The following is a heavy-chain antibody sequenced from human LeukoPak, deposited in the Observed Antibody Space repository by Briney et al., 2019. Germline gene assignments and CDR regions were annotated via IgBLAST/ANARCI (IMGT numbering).Heavy chain of an antibody. CDR1: GGSIGSYY. CDR2: IYYSEST. D-gene: IGHD4-17*01. V-gene: IGHV4-59*01. J-gene: IGHJ4*02. CDR3: ARGRSTFGDSNPSDFDY. Sequence: SETLSLTCTVSGGSIGSYYWSWIRQPPGKGLEWIGYIYYSESTNYNPSLKSRVTISVDTSKNQFSLKLSSVTAADTAVYYCARGRSTFGDSNPSDFDYWGQGTLVTVSS.